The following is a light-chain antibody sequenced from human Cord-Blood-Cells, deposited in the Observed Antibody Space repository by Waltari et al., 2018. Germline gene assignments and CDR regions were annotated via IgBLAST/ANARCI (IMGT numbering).Light chain of an antibody. CDR3: MQALQTPT. CDR2: LGS. CDR1: QSLLHSNGYNY. V-gene: IGKV2-28*01. Sequence: DIVMTQSPLSLPVTPGEPASISCRSSQSLLHSNGYNYLDRYLQKPGQSPQLLIYLGSNRASGVPDRFSGSGSGTDFTLKISRVGAEDVGVYYCMQALQTPTFGQGTKVEIK. J-gene: IGKJ1*01.